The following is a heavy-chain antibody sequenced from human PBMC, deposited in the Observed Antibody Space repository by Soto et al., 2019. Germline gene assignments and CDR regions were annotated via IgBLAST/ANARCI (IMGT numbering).Heavy chain of an antibody. CDR1: GGSFSGYY. CDR3: ARARRWLRDYWYFDL. D-gene: IGHD5-12*01. CDR2: INHSGST. Sequence: QVQLQQWGAGLLKPSETLSLTCAVYGGSFSGYYWSWIRQPPGKGLEWIGEINHSGSTNYNPSLKRRVTISVDTSKNQFSLKLSSVTAADTAVYYCARARRWLRDYWYFDLWGRGTLVTVSS. V-gene: IGHV4-34*01. J-gene: IGHJ2*01.